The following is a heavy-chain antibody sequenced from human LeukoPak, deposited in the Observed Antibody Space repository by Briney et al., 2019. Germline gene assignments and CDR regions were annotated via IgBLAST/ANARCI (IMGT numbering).Heavy chain of an antibody. D-gene: IGHD2-15*01. J-gene: IGHJ4*02. CDR2: ISFSGFRT. CDR3: ARVTEYCSGGSCYTGDH. Sequence: GESLKISCAASGFMFSGYAMNWVRQAPGKGLEWVSTISFSGFRTYYADSVEGRFTISRDNSKNTVYLQMSGLRAEDTAVYYCARVTEYCSGGSCYTGDHWGQGTLVTVSP. CDR1: GFMFSGYA. V-gene: IGHV3-23*01.